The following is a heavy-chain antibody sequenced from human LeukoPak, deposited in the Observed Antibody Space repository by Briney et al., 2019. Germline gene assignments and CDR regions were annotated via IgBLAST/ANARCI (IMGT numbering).Heavy chain of an antibody. V-gene: IGHV1-18*01. D-gene: IGHD6-13*01. CDR1: GYTFTTYY. J-gene: IGHJ3*01. CDR3: AREEGAPIAAANV. CDR2: ISAYNGNT. Sequence: ASVKVSSKASGYTFTTYYISWVRQAPGQGLEWMGWISAYNGNTNYAQKFQGRVTITTDTSTSTAYMELRSLRSDDTAVYYCAREEGAPIAAANVWGLGTMVTVSS.